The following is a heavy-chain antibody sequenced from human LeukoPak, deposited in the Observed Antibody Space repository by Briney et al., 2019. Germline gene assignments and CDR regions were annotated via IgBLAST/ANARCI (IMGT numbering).Heavy chain of an antibody. CDR1: GYTLTGYY. CDR2: INGNSGGT. D-gene: IGHD1/OR15-1a*01. CDR3: ARENIEQWPAFDY. Sequence: ASVKVSCKASGYTLTGYYMHWVRQAPGQGPEWMGWINGNSGGTKYAQKFEGRVTMTSDTSTSTVQMDLGTLRSDDTAVYYCARENIEQWPAFDYWGQGTPVTVSS. J-gene: IGHJ4*02. V-gene: IGHV1-2*02.